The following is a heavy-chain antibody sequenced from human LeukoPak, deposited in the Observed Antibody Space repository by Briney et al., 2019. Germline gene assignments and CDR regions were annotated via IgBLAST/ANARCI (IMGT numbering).Heavy chain of an antibody. CDR2: INPNSGGT. CDR1: GYTFTGYY. D-gene: IGHD3-16*02. Sequence: ASVKVSCKASGYTFTGYYMHWVRQAPGQGLEWMGWINPNSGGTNYAQKFQGRVTMTRDTSISTAYMELSRLRSDDTAVYYCARGSYDYVWGSYRPSYDIWGQGTLVTVSS. V-gene: IGHV1-2*02. J-gene: IGHJ4*02. CDR3: ARGSYDYVWGSYRPSYDI.